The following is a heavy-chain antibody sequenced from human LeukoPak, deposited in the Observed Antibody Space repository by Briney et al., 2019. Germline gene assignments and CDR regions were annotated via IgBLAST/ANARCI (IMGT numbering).Heavy chain of an antibody. V-gene: IGHV4-4*07. Sequence: PSETLSLTCTVSGDSISSFYWNWIRQPAGMGLEWIGRVFRNGDTTYKPSLKSRVSMSVDTSQNQFSLNLSAVTAADTAIYYCARAPFASYNFDYWGQGHLVTVSS. CDR2: VFRNGDT. CDR3: ARAPFASYNFDY. CDR1: GDSISSFY. J-gene: IGHJ4*02. D-gene: IGHD4-11*01.